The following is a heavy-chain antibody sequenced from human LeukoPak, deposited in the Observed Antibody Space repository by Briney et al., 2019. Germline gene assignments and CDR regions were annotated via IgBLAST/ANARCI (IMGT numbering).Heavy chain of an antibody. CDR2: ISAYNGNT. V-gene: IGHV1-18*01. J-gene: IGHJ3*02. D-gene: IGHD6-6*01. CDR3: ATRNSYSSSGAFDI. CDR1: GYTFTGYG. Sequence: ASVKVSCKASGYTFTGYGISWVRQAPGQGLEWMGWISAYNGNTNYAQKLQGRVTMTTDTSTSTAYMELRSLRSDDTAVYYCATRNSYSSSGAFDIWGQGTMVTVSS.